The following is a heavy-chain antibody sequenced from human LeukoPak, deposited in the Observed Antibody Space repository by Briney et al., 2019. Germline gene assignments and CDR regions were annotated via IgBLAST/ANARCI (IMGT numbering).Heavy chain of an antibody. CDR2: ISYDGSNK. Sequence: PGRSLRLSCAASGFTFSSYGMHWVRQAPGKGLEWVAVISYDGSNKYYADSVKGRFTTSRDNSKNTLYLQMNSLRAEDTAVYYCAKAMVRGPPPSGYYYGMDVWGQGTTVTVSS. CDR1: GFTFSSYG. J-gene: IGHJ6*02. V-gene: IGHV3-30*18. CDR3: AKAMVRGPPPSGYYYGMDV. D-gene: IGHD3-10*01.